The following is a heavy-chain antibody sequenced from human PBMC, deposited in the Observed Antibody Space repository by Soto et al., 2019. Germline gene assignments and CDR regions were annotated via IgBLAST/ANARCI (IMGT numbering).Heavy chain of an antibody. CDR3: AHFLTGFDAFDI. D-gene: IGHD1-20*01. J-gene: IGHJ3*02. CDR1: GFSLSTSGVG. CDR2: IYWNDDK. Sequence: SGPTLVRPTQTLTLTCTFSGFSLSTSGVGVGWIRQPPGKALEWLALIYWNDDKRYSPSLKSRLTITKATSKNRVILRMTNMGPVDTATYYCAHFLTGFDAFDIWGQGTMVTVSS. V-gene: IGHV2-5*01.